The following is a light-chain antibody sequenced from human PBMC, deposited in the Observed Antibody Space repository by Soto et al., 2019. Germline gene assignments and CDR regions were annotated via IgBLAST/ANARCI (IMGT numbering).Light chain of an antibody. CDR2: VVS. CDR3: SSYTSSSNTSYV. Sequence: QSALTQPASVSGSPGQSITISCTGATSDVGGYNYVSWYQQHPGKAPKLMIYVVSNRPSGVSNRFSGSKSGNTASLTISGLQAEDEADYYCSSYTSSSNTSYVFGTGTKVTVL. J-gene: IGLJ1*01. V-gene: IGLV2-14*01. CDR1: TSDVGGYNY.